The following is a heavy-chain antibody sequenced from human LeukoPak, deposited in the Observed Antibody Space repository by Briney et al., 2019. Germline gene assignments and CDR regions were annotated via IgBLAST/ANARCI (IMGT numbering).Heavy chain of an antibody. J-gene: IGHJ4*02. CDR1: GHTLTELS. Sequence: ASVKVSCKVSGHTLTELSMHWVGQAPDKGLEWMGGFDLADGETIYAQRFQGRVTMTRDTSISTAYMELSRLRSDDTAVYYCARGDYGDPTGGYWGQGTLVTVSS. V-gene: IGHV1-24*01. CDR3: ARGDYGDPTGGY. D-gene: IGHD4-17*01. CDR2: FDLADGET.